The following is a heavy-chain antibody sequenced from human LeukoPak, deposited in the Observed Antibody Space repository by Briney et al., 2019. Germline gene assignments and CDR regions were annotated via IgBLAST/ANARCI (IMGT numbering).Heavy chain of an antibody. Sequence: GGSLRLSCAASGFTFSSYAMHWVRQAPGKGLEWVAVISYDGSNKYYADSVKGRFTISRDNSKNTLYLQMNSLRAEDTAVYYCAKVIGYSSGWPTNYYYYGMDVWGQGTTVTVSS. CDR1: GFTFSSYA. CDR2: ISYDGSNK. J-gene: IGHJ6*02. V-gene: IGHV3-30*04. D-gene: IGHD6-19*01. CDR3: AKVIGYSSGWPTNYYYYGMDV.